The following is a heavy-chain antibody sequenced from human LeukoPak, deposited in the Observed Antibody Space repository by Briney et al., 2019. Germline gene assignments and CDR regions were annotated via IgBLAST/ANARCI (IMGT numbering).Heavy chain of an antibody. D-gene: IGHD2-15*01. CDR1: GGSISSGSYY. Sequence: SQTLSLTCTVSGGSISSGSYYWSWIRQPAGKGLEWIGRIYTSGSTNYNPSLKSRVTISVDTSKNQFSLKLSSVTAADTAVYYCAREASYIVVVVAATVNAFDIWGQGTMVTVSS. CDR2: IYTSGST. V-gene: IGHV4-61*02. J-gene: IGHJ3*02. CDR3: AREASYIVVVVAATVNAFDI.